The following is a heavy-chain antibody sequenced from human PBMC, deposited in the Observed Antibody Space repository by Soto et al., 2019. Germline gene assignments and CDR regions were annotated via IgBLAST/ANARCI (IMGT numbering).Heavy chain of an antibody. CDR3: ARGVLRYYYYGMDV. J-gene: IGHJ6*02. CDR1: GDSVSSYY. Sequence: QVQLQESGPGLVKPSETLSLSCTVSGDSVSSYYWSWIRQLPGRGLEWIGYIYISGNTNYNPSLKSRVTISRDTSKNQVSLNVKSVTAADTAVYYWARGVLRYYYYGMDVWGQGTTVTVSS. CDR2: IYISGNT. V-gene: IGHV4-59*02.